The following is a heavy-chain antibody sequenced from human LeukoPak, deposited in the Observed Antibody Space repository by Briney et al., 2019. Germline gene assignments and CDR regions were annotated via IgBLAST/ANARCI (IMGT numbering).Heavy chain of an antibody. V-gene: IGHV4-59*01. CDR1: GGSISSYY. CDR2: IYYSGST. CDR3: ARTPGHPRIYYYYGMDV. J-gene: IGHJ6*02. D-gene: IGHD2-15*01. Sequence: PSETLSLTCTVSGGSISSYYWSWIRQPPGKGLEWIGYIYYSGSTNYNPSLKSRVTISVDTSKNQFSLKLSSVTAADTAVYYCARTPGHPRIYYYYGMDVWGQGTTVTVSS.